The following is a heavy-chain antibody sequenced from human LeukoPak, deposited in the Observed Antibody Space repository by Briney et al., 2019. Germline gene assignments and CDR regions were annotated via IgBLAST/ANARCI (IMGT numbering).Heavy chain of an antibody. J-gene: IGHJ4*02. CDR2: IWYDGSNK. V-gene: IGHV3-33*06. CDR1: GFTFSSYG. CDR3: AKCEEQLAFDY. Sequence: PGGSLRLSCAASGFTFSSYGMHWVRQAPGKGLEWVAVIWYDGSNKYYADSVKGRFTISRDNSKNTLYLQMNSLRAEDTAVYYCAKCEEQLAFDYWGQGTLVTVSS. D-gene: IGHD6-6*01.